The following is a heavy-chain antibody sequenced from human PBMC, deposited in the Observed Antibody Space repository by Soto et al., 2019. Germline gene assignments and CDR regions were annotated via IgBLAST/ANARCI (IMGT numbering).Heavy chain of an antibody. CDR3: ARYLSSYNWNYTPIGDFDI. CDR1: GYSFTSYW. D-gene: IGHD1-7*01. Sequence: GESLKISCKGSGYSFTSYWIGWVRQMPGKGLEWMGIIYPGDSDTRYSPSFQGQVTISADKSISTAYLQWSSLKASDTAMYYCARYLSSYNWNYTPIGDFDIGGQGKMLPVSS. V-gene: IGHV5-51*01. CDR2: IYPGDSDT. J-gene: IGHJ3*02.